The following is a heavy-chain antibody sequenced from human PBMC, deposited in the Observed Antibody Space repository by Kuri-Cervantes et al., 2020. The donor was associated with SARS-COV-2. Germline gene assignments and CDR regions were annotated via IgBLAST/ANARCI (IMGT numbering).Heavy chain of an antibody. V-gene: IGHV1-8*01. Sequence: ASVKVSCKASGYTFTSYDINWVRQATGQGLEWMGWMNPNSGNTGYAQKFQGRVTMTRNTSISTAYMELSSLRSEDTAVYYCARVSTLRFLEWLSLDPWGQGTLVTVPS. D-gene: IGHD3-3*01. CDR1: GYTFTSYD. CDR3: ARVSTLRFLEWLSLDP. CDR2: MNPNSGNT. J-gene: IGHJ5*02.